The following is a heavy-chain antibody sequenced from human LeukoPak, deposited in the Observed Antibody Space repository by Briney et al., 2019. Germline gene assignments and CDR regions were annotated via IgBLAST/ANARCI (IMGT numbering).Heavy chain of an antibody. V-gene: IGHV3-48*04. CDR3: ARSDCSGGACYSDY. Sequence: GGSLRLSCVASGFTFSAYTMNWVRQAPGQGLEWISYTSPSSSTIYYAASVQGRFTISRDDAKNSLFLQLSSLRSDDTAVYYCARSDCSGGACYSDYWGQGTLVTVSS. D-gene: IGHD2-15*01. CDR1: GFTFSAYT. J-gene: IGHJ4*02. CDR2: TSPSSSTI.